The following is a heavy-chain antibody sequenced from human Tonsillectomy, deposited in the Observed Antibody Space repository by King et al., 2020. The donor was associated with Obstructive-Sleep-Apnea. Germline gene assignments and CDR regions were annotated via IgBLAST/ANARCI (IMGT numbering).Heavy chain of an antibody. CDR1: GDSISGNSYF. CDR3: ARVIGPTVTTTPFYWYFDL. CDR2: IYYSGST. D-gene: IGHD4-17*01. J-gene: IGHJ2*01. V-gene: IGHV4-39*07. Sequence: QLQESGPGLVKPSETLSLTCTVSGDSISGNSYFWGWIRQPPGKGLEWIGTIYYSGSTYYSPSLKSRVTVSVDTSKNQFSLKLSSVTAADTAVYYCARVIGPTVTTTPFYWYFDLWGRGTLVTVSS.